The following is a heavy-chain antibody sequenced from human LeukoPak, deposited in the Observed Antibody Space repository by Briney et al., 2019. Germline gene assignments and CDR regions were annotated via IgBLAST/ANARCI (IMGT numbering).Heavy chain of an antibody. CDR2: TSIDGNIR. D-gene: IGHD2-15*01. Sequence: PGTSLRLSCTASGFAFSVFDMHWVRQAPGKGLEWVAVTSIDGNIRYYADSVKGRFIISRDNSKNTLYLQMNSLRPDDAAAYYCARDPFHGGPDVCDIWGQGTTVTVSS. V-gene: IGHV3-30-3*01. CDR3: ARDPFHGGPDVCDI. J-gene: IGHJ3*02. CDR1: GFAFSVFD.